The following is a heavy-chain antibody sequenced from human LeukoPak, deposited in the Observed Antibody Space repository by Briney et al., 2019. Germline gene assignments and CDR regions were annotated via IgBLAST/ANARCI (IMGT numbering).Heavy chain of an antibody. J-gene: IGHJ4*02. V-gene: IGHV1-2*02. Sequence: ASVKVSCKASGYTFTGYYLHWVRQAPGRGLGWMGWIHPKSGDTHYAQKFLGRVTLTRDTSTTIVYMELKWLTSDDTAVYYCSRGSGISYGGIDYWGQGTLVTVSS. D-gene: IGHD5-18*01. CDR3: SRGSGISYGGIDY. CDR1: GYTFTGYY. CDR2: IHPKSGDT.